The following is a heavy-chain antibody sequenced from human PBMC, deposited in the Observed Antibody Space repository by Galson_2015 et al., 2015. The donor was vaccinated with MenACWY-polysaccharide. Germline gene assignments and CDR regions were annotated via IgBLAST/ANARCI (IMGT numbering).Heavy chain of an antibody. CDR3: ARIFSSGSIIFHFDY. V-gene: IGHV3-23*03. D-gene: IGHD2/OR15-2a*01. J-gene: IGHJ4*02. CDR1: GLTVSSGY. CDR2: IYSGAYTYSSGST. Sequence: SLRLSCAASGLTVSSGYMSWVRQAPGKGLEWVWSIYSGAYTYSSGSTHYADSVKDRFTIYRDNSKNTVYLQLNSLRAEDSAVYFCARIFSSGSIIFHFDYWGQGALVTVSS.